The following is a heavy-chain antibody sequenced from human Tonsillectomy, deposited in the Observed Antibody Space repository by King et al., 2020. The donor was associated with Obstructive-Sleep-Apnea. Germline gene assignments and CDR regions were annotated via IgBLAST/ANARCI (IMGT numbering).Heavy chain of an antibody. Sequence: VQLVESGAEVKKPGSSVKVSCKASGGTFSSSSIGWVRQAPGQGLEWMGAIIPALGTPNYAQRFQGRVTITADESTTTAYMELSSLRSEDTAVYYWARDHCSNGVCYSGRWFDSWGQGTLVTVSS. CDR1: GGTFSSSS. CDR3: ARDHCSNGVCYSGRWFDS. V-gene: IGHV1-69*01. D-gene: IGHD2-8*01. CDR2: IIPALGTP. J-gene: IGHJ5*01.